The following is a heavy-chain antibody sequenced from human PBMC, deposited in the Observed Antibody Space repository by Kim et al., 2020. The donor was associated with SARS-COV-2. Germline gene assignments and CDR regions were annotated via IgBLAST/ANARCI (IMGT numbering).Heavy chain of an antibody. J-gene: IGHJ6*02. Sequence: SETLSLTCAVYGGSFSGYYWSWIRQPPGKGLEWIGEINHSGSTNYNPSLKSRVTISVDTSKNQFSLKLSSVTAADTAVYYCARGLTVAGTWYYYYYGMDVWGQGTTVTVSS. D-gene: IGHD6-19*01. CDR1: GGSFSGYY. V-gene: IGHV4-34*01. CDR2: INHSGST. CDR3: ARGLTVAGTWYYYYYGMDV.